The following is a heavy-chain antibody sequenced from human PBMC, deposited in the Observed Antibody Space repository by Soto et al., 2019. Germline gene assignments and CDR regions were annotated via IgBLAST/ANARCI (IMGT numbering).Heavy chain of an antibody. CDR3: ARDYPDYDFWSGYYWGGVGNYYGMDV. CDR1: GFTFSSYS. CDR2: ISSSSSYI. Sequence: EVQLVESGGGLVKPGGSLRLSCAASGFTFSSYSMNWVRQAPGKGLEWVSSISSSSSYIYYADSVKGRFTISRDNAKNSRYLQMNSLRDEDTAVYYCARDYPDYDFWSGYYWGGVGNYYGMDVWGQGTTVTVSS. D-gene: IGHD3-3*01. V-gene: IGHV3-21*01. J-gene: IGHJ6*02.